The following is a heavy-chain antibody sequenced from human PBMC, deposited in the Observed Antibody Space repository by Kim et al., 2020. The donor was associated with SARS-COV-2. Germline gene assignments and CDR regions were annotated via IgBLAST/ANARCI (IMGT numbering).Heavy chain of an antibody. J-gene: IGHJ4*02. D-gene: IGHD3-10*01. CDR1: GFTFSSYA. CDR3: AKGIYVVRGVIITDGGGGDYFDY. Sequence: GGSLRLSCAASGFTFSSYAMSWVRQAPGKGLEWVSAISGSGGSTYYADSVKGRFTISRDNSKNTLYLQMNSLRAEDTAVYYCAKGIYVVRGVIITDGGGGDYFDYWGQGTLVTVSS. V-gene: IGHV3-23*01. CDR2: ISGSGGST.